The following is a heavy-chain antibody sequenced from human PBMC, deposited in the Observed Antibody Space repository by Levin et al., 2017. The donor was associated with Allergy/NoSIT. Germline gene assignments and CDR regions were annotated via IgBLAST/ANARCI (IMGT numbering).Heavy chain of an antibody. D-gene: IGHD6-6*01. V-gene: IGHV3-15*01. CDR3: TTDWDSSSTRY. J-gene: IGHJ4*02. CDR2: IKSKTDGGTT. Sequence: GESLKISCAASGFTFSNAWMSWVRQAPGKGLEWVGRIKSKTDGGTTDYAAPVKGRFTISRDDSKNTLYLQMNSLKTEDTAVYYCTTDWDSSSTRYWGQGTLVTVSS. CDR1: GFTFSNAW.